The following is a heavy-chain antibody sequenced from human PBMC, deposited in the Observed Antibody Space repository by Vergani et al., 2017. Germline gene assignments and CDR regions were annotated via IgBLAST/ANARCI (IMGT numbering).Heavy chain of an antibody. J-gene: IGHJ4*02. CDR1: GFTFSSYW. CDR3: ARIPWTYGLGSFDY. D-gene: IGHD3-10*01. CDR2: IKQDGSEK. Sequence: EVQLVESGGGLVQPGGSLRLSCAASGFTFSSYWMSWVRQTPGRGLEWVANIKQDGSEKYYVDSLKGRFSISRDNAKNSLFLQLNSLRPEDTAVYYCARIPWTYGLGSFDYWGQGTLVTVPS. V-gene: IGHV3-7*01.